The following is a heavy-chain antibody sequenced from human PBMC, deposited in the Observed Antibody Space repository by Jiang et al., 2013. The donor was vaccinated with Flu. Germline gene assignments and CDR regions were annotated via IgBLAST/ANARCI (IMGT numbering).Heavy chain of an antibody. V-gene: IGHV4-4*02. J-gene: IGHJ4*02. D-gene: IGHD6-6*01. CDR3: ASRDSSSDSYYFDY. Sequence: WVRQPPGKGLEWIGEIYHSGSTNYNPSLKSRVTISVDKSKNQFSLKLSSVTAADTAVYYCASRDSSSDSYYFDYWGQGTLVTVSS. CDR2: IYHSGST.